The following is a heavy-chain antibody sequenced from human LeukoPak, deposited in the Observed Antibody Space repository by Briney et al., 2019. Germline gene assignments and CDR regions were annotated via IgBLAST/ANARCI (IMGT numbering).Heavy chain of an antibody. CDR3: AKDGTIFGVVTTHMDV. CDR1: GFTFSSYN. CDR2: IRYDGSNK. V-gene: IGHV3-30*02. Sequence: PGGSLRLSCAASGFTFSSYNMNWVRQAPGKGLEWVAFIRYDGSNKYYADSVKGRFTISRDNSKNTLYLQMNSLRAEDTAMYYCAKDGTIFGVVTTHMDVWGKGTTVTVSS. J-gene: IGHJ6*03. D-gene: IGHD3-3*01.